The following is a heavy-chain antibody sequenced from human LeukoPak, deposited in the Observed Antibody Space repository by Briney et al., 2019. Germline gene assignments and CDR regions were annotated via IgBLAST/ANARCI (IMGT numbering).Heavy chain of an antibody. CDR2: INHSGST. J-gene: IGHJ6*03. CDR1: GGSFSAYY. CDR3: ARGDYYGSGLYYYYYMDV. D-gene: IGHD3-10*01. V-gene: IGHV4-34*01. Sequence: KSSETLSLTCAVYGGSFSAYYWSWIRQPPGKGLEWIGEINHSGSTNYNPSLKSRVTISVDTSKNQFSLRLSSVTAADTAVYYCARGDYYGSGLYYYYYMDVWGKGTTVTVSS.